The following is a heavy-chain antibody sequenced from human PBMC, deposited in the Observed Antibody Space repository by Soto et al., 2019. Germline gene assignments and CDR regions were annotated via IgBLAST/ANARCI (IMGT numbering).Heavy chain of an antibody. CDR1: GFSLSNARMG. Sequence: SGPTLVNPTETLTLTCTVSGFSLSNARMGVSWIRQPPGKALEWLAHIFSNDEKSYSTSLKSRLTISKDTSKSQVVLTMTNMDPVDTATYYCARIGERITIFGVVRPFDYWGQGTLVTVSS. CDR3: ARIGERITIFGVVRPFDY. J-gene: IGHJ4*02. D-gene: IGHD3-3*01. V-gene: IGHV2-26*01. CDR2: IFSNDEK.